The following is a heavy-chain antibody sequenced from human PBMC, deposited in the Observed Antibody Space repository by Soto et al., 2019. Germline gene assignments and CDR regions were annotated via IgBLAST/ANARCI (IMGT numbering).Heavy chain of an antibody. CDR2: ISAYNGNT. V-gene: IGHV1-18*01. CDR1: GYTFTSYA. J-gene: IGHJ6*02. CDR3: ARELEEVAGRRYYYGMDV. D-gene: IGHD6-19*01. Sequence: QVQLVQSGAEVKKPGASVKVSCKASGYTFTSYAISWVRQAPGQGLEWMGWISAYNGNTNYAQKLQGRVTMTTDTSTRAAYMELRRLRSDDTAVYYCARELEEVAGRRYYYGMDVWGQATTVTVSS.